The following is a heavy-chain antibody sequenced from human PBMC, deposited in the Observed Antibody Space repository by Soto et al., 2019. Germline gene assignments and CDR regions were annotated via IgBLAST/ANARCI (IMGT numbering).Heavy chain of an antibody. Sequence: QVQLVESGGGVVQPGRSLRLSCAASGFTFSSYGMHWVRQAPGKGLEWVAVISYDGSNKYYADSVKGRFTISRDNSKNTLYRQRNSRRAEDTAVYYCAKDVLRFLEWLAFYGMDVWGQGTTVTVSS. CDR3: AKDVLRFLEWLAFYGMDV. CDR2: ISYDGSNK. V-gene: IGHV3-30*18. D-gene: IGHD3-3*01. J-gene: IGHJ6*02. CDR1: GFTFSSYG.